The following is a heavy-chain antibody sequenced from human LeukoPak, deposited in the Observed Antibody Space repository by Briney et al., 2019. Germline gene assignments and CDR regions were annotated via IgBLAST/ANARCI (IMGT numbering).Heavy chain of an antibody. D-gene: IGHD3-10*01. CDR1: GFIFSDSA. CDR3: ARGHRSGSYYNY. Sequence: PGGSLRLSCAASGFIFSDSAIHWVRQASGKGLEWVGRIRSKANNYATAYPESVKGRFTISRDDSKNTAYLQMNSLRAEDTAVYYCARGHRSGSYYNYWGQGTLVTVSS. CDR2: IRSKANNYAT. V-gene: IGHV3-73*01. J-gene: IGHJ4*02.